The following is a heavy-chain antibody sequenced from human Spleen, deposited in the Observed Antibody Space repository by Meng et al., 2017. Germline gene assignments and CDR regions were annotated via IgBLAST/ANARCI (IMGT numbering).Heavy chain of an antibody. CDR3: ARGYYSDSH. Sequence: QVLLQESGPGLVKPSGTLSLTCAVSGASIDTDNWWTWVRQSPGKGLEWIGEIHHSGSTNYNPSLKSRVTLSVDKSKNQFSLKVNSVTAADTAVYYCARGYYSDSHWGQGTLVTVSS. J-gene: IGHJ4*02. CDR2: IHHSGST. D-gene: IGHD3-22*01. CDR1: GASIDTDNW. V-gene: IGHV4-4*02.